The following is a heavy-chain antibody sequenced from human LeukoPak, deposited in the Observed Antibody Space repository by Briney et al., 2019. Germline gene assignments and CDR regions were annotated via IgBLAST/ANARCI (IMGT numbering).Heavy chain of an antibody. Sequence: GGSLRLCCAASGFTFSSYWMSWVRQAPGKGLEWVANIKQDGSEKYYVDSVKGRFTISRDNAKNSLYLQMNSLRAEDTAVYYCARDSLDDFWSGLTYYYYMDVWGKGTTVTVSS. CDR3: ARDSLDDFWSGLTYYYYMDV. J-gene: IGHJ6*03. CDR2: IKQDGSEK. CDR1: GFTFSSYW. D-gene: IGHD3-3*01. V-gene: IGHV3-7*01.